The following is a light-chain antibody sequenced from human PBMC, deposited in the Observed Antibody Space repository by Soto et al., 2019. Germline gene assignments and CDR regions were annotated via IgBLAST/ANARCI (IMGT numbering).Light chain of an antibody. V-gene: IGLV2-14*01. Sequence: QSALTQPASVSGSPGQSITISCTGTSSDVGGYNFVAWYQQHPRKAPKIMIYDVTNRPSGVSNRFSGSKSGNTASLTISGLQAEDEADYYCSSYTSSSTLVFGTGTKLTVL. J-gene: IGLJ1*01. CDR1: SSDVGGYNF. CDR2: DVT. CDR3: SSYTSSSTLV.